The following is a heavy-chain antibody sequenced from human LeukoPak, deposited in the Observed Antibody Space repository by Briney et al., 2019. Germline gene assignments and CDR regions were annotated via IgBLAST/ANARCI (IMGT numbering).Heavy chain of an antibody. Sequence: ASVKVSCKASGYTFTSYGISWVRQAPGQGLEWMGWISAYNGNTNYAQKLQGRVTVTTDTSTSTAYMELRSLRSDDTAVYYCARDLIGIAVASGKPYYFDYWGQGTLVTVSS. J-gene: IGHJ4*02. CDR3: ARDLIGIAVASGKPYYFDY. D-gene: IGHD6-19*01. V-gene: IGHV1-18*01. CDR2: ISAYNGNT. CDR1: GYTFTSYG.